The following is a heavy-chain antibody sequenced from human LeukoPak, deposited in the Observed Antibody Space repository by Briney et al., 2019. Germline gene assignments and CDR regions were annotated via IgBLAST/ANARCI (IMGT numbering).Heavy chain of an antibody. Sequence: GGSLRLSCAASGFTFSSYSMNWVRQAPGKGLEWVSYISSSSSTIYYADSVKGRFTISRDNAKNSLYLQMNSLRAEDTAVYYCASLAGGSSGGYFGYWGQGTLVTVSS. J-gene: IGHJ4*02. D-gene: IGHD6-6*01. CDR2: ISSSSSTI. V-gene: IGHV3-48*01. CDR3: ASLAGGSSGGYFGY. CDR1: GFTFSSYS.